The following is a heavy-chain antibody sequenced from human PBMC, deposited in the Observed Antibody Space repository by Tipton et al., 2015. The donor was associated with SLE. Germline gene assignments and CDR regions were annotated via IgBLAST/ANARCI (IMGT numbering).Heavy chain of an antibody. CDR1: GASVSKYY. J-gene: IGHJ6*02. Sequence: TLSLTCSVSGASVSKYYCSWIRQTPGKGLEYIGYISYTGATNYNPSLKSRVTISVDNSKNQFSLKLRSVTAADTAVYYCAREGDSSANFYYYGVNVWGQGNTVNVSS. V-gene: IGHV4-59*02. CDR3: AREGDSSANFYYYGVNV. D-gene: IGHD2-21*01. CDR2: ISYTGAT.